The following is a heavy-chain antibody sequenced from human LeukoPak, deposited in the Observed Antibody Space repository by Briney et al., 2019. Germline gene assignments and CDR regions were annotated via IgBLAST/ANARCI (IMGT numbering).Heavy chain of an antibody. CDR2: IRYDGSNK. J-gene: IGHJ4*02. CDR3: AKAWPSRGGRNWGDFDY. CDR1: GFTFSSYG. V-gene: IGHV3-30*02. D-gene: IGHD3-16*01. Sequence: GGSLRLSCAASGFTFSSYGMHWVRQAPGKGLEWVAFIRYDGSNKYYADSVKGRFTISRDNSKNTLYLQMNSLRAEDTAVYYCAKAWPSRGGRNWGDFDYWGQGTLVTVSS.